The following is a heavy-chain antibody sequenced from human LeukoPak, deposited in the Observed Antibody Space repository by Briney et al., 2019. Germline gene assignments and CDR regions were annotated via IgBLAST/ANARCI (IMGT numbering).Heavy chain of an antibody. Sequence: PSETLSLTCTVSGGSISSYYWSWIRQPPGKGLEWIGYIYYSGSTNYNPSLKTRVTISVDTSKNQFCLKLSSVTAADTAVYYCAREGPLGWLDRWGQGTLVTVSP. CDR3: AREGPLGWLDR. V-gene: IGHV4-59*01. CDR1: GGSISSYY. J-gene: IGHJ5*02. CDR2: IYYSGST.